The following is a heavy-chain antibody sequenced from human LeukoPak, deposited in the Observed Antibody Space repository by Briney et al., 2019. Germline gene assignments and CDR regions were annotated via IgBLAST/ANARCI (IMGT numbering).Heavy chain of an antibody. V-gene: IGHV3-23*01. D-gene: IGHD3-9*01. CDR1: GFNFDKSA. CDR2: ISGSGYST. Sequence: GGSLRLSCAASGFNFDKSAMNWVRHSPGKGLQWVASISGSGYSTYHAESVRARFTISRDNSNSTLYLQMNGLRADDTAVYYCAKAVLRYFEGLFDYWGQGVLVTVSS. J-gene: IGHJ4*02. CDR3: AKAVLRYFEGLFDY.